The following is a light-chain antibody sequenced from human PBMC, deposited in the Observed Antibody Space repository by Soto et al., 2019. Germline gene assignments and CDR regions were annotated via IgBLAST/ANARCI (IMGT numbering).Light chain of an antibody. Sequence: QSVLTQPPSASATPGQRVTISCSGSSSNIGENTVNWYQQIPGTAPKLLIYSDNQRPSGVPDRFSGAKSRTSASLAISGLQSEDEADYYCAAWDDSLSGYVFGTGTKLTVL. V-gene: IGLV1-44*01. J-gene: IGLJ1*01. CDR2: SDN. CDR3: AAWDDSLSGYV. CDR1: SSNIGENT.